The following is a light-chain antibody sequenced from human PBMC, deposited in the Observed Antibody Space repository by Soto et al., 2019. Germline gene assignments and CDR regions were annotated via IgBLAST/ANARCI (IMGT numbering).Light chain of an antibody. CDR2: DAS. CDR1: QDVSSN. Sequence: EIVMTQSPATLSVSPGARATLSCMVSQDVSSNLTWHQQRPGQAPRSLMYDASTRATGISARFSGSGSGTEFTLTISSLQSEDVAVYYCQQYHNWPITFGQGTRLEIK. J-gene: IGKJ5*01. CDR3: QQYHNWPIT. V-gene: IGKV3-15*01.